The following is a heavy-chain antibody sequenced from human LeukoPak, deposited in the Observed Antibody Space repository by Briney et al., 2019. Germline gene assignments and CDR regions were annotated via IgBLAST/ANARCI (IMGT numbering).Heavy chain of an antibody. V-gene: IGHV3-74*01. CDR2: INSDGSST. Sequence: PGGSLRLSCAASGFTFSSYWMHWVRQAPGKGLVWVSRINSDGSSTSYADSVKGRFTISRDNAKNTLYLQMNSLRAEDTAEYYCAKDDRLHVLRSFDDEEVGAWGQGTLVTVSS. CDR3: AKDDRLHVLRSFDDEEVGA. J-gene: IGHJ5*02. D-gene: IGHD3-9*01. CDR1: GFTFSSYW.